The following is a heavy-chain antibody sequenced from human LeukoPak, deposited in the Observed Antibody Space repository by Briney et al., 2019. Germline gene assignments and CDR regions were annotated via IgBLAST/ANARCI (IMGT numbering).Heavy chain of an antibody. D-gene: IGHD3-10*01. V-gene: IGHV4-4*07. CDR3: ARRFYGSGSYFSDAFDI. J-gene: IGHJ3*02. CDR1: GGSISSYY. CDR2: IYTSGST. Sequence: SETLSLTCTVSGGSISSYYWSWIRQPAGKGLEWIGRIYTSGSTNYNPSLKSRVTMSVDTSKNQFSLKLSSVTAADTAVYYCARRFYGSGSYFSDAFDIWGQGTMVTVSS.